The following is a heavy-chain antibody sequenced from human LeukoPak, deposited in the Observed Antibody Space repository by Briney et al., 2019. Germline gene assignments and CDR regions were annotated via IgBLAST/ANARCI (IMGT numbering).Heavy chain of an antibody. D-gene: IGHD4-23*01. V-gene: IGHV3-30*02. CDR3: ARATVVSPNY. J-gene: IGHJ4*02. CDR2: IRSDGSNK. CDR1: GFSFSSYG. Sequence: PGGSLRLSCAGSGFSFSSYGMHWVRQAPGKGLEWMAFIRSDGSNKYYADSVKGRFTISRDNAKNSLYLQMNSLRAEDTAVYYCARATVVSPNYWGQGTLVTVSS.